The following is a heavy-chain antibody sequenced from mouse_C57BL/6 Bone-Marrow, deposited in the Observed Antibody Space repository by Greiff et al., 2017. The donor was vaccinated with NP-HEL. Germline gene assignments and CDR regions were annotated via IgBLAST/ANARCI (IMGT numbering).Heavy chain of an antibody. CDR1: GYTFTSYW. CDR2: IGPSDSYT. Sequence: VQLQQPGAELVMPGASVKLSCKASGYTFTSYWMHWVKQRPGQGLEWIGEIGPSDSYTNYNQKFKGKSTLTVDKSSSTAYMQLSSLTSEDSAVYYCARLGDYSYYYAMDYWGQGTSVTVSS. CDR3: ARLGDYSYYYAMDY. J-gene: IGHJ4*01. D-gene: IGHD1-1*01. V-gene: IGHV1-69*01.